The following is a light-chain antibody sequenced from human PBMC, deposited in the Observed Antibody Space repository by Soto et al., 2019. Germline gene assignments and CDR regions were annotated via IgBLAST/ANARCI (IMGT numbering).Light chain of an antibody. CDR1: QGISNY. Sequence: DIQMTQSPSSLSASVGDRVTITCRASQGISNYLNWYQQKPGIAPKLLIYSASSLQSGVPSRFSGSGSGTDFTLTISSLQPEDFATYYCQQSYNRRTFGQGTKVEIK. V-gene: IGKV1-39*01. CDR3: QQSYNRRT. J-gene: IGKJ1*01. CDR2: SAS.